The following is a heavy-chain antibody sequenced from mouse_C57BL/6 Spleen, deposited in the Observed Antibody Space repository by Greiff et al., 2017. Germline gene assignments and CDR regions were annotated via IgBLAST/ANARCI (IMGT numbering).Heavy chain of an antibody. V-gene: IGHV1-55*01. CDR1: GYTFTSYW. J-gene: IGHJ2*01. Sequence: QVQLQQPGAELVKPGASVKMSCKASGYTFTSYWITWVKQRPGLGLEWIGDIYPGSGSTNYNEKFKSKATLTVDTSSSTAYMQLSSLTSEDSAVYYCARRFSYYGSSYGFDYWGQGTTLTVSS. CDR2: IYPGSGST. D-gene: IGHD1-1*01. CDR3: ARRFSYYGSSYGFDY.